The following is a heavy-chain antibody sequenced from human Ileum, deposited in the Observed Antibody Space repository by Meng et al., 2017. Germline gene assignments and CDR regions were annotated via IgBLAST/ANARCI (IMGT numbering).Heavy chain of an antibody. J-gene: IGHJ2*01. V-gene: IGHV4-31*02. D-gene: IGHD3-10*01. CDR1: GDSLKRGDVL. CDR2: FYNSGIA. Sequence: QGPFQVLTPVLWKASTTVSLTVTCSGDSLKRGDVLWSGIGQLPGQGLEWIGYFYNSGIADYNPSLKSRVSLSVDTSKSQFSLTLRSVTAADTAVYYCAREFKNYPDWYFDLWGRGTLVTVSS. CDR3: AREFKNYPDWYFDL.